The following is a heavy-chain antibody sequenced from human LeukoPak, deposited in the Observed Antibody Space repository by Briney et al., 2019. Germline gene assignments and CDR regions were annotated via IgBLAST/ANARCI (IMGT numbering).Heavy chain of an antibody. CDR2: IYYSGST. J-gene: IGHJ6*02. D-gene: IGHD4-17*01. V-gene: IGHV4-31*03. CDR3: ARRSATVTTLYYYYYGMDV. Sequence: SQTLSLTCTVSGGSISSGGYYWSWIRQHPGKGLEWIGYIYYSGSTYYNPSLKRRVTISVDTSKNQFSLKLSSVTAADTAVYYCARRSATVTTLYYYYYGMDVWGQGTTVTVSS. CDR1: GGSISSGGYY.